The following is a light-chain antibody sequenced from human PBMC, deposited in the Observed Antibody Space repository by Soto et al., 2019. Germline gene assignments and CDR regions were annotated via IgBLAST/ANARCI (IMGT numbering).Light chain of an antibody. CDR2: DVS. J-gene: IGLJ1*01. CDR1: SSDVGGYNY. V-gene: IGLV2-14*01. CDR3: SSYTSSSTYV. Sequence: QSVLTQPASVSGSPGHSITISCTGTSSDVGGYNYVSWYQQHPGKAPKLMIYDVSNRPSGVSNRFSGSKSGNTASLTISGLQAEAEADYYCSSYTSSSTYVFGPGTKVTV.